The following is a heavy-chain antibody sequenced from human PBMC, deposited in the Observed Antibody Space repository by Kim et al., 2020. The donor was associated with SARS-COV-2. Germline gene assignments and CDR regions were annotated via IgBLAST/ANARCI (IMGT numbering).Heavy chain of an antibody. CDR2: INHSGST. Sequence: SETLSLTCAVYGGSFSGYYWSWIRQPPGKGLEWIGEINHSGSTNYNPSLKSRVTISVDTSKNQFSLKLSSVTAADTAVYYCARGTRQWPVRGPYYYYMDVWGKGTTVTVSS. CDR1: GGSFSGYY. D-gene: IGHD6-19*01. V-gene: IGHV4-34*01. CDR3: ARGTRQWPVRGPYYYYMDV. J-gene: IGHJ6*03.